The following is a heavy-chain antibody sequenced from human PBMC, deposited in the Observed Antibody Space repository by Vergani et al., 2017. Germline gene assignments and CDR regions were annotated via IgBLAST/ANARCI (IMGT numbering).Heavy chain of an antibody. CDR2: IWYDGSNK. Sequence: QVQLVESGGGVVQPGRSLRLSCAASGFTFSSYGMHWVRQAPGKGLEWVAVIWYDGSNKYYADSVKGRFTISRDNSKNTLYLQMNSLRAEDTAVYYCARDFPPYCGGDCYSGNAFDNWGQGTMVTVSS. D-gene: IGHD2-21*01. CDR1: GFTFSSYG. CDR3: ARDFPPYCGGDCYSGNAFDN. J-gene: IGHJ3*02. V-gene: IGHV3-33*01.